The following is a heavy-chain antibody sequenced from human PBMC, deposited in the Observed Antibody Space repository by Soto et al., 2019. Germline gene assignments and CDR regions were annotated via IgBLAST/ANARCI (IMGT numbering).Heavy chain of an antibody. V-gene: IGHV3-48*01. CDR2: ISSSSSTI. J-gene: IGHJ4*02. D-gene: IGHD6-19*01. Sequence: EVQLVESGGGLVQPGGSLRLSCAASGFTFSSYSMNWVRQAPGKRLEWVSYISSSSSTIYYADSVKGRFTISRDNAKNSLYLQMNSLGAEDTAVYYCARGVAVAAYDYWGQGSLVTVSS. CDR1: GFTFSSYS. CDR3: ARGVAVAAYDY.